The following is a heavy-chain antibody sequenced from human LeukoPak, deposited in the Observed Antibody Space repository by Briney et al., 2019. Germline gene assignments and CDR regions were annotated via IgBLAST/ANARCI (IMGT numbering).Heavy chain of an antibody. D-gene: IGHD1-26*01. CDR3: ARDVFWGSYYPGLDY. CDR1: GYTFTSYG. Sequence: ASVKVSCKASGYTFTSYGISWVRQAPGQGLEWMGWISAYNGNTNYAQKLQGRVTMTTDTSTSTVYMELRSLRSDDTAVYYCARDVFWGSYYPGLDYWGQGTLVTVSS. V-gene: IGHV1-18*01. CDR2: ISAYNGNT. J-gene: IGHJ4*02.